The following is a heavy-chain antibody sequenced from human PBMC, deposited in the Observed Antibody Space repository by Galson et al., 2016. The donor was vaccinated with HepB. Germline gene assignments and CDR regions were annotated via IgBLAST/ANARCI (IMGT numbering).Heavy chain of an antibody. V-gene: IGHV4-4*02. D-gene: IGHD2-2*01. Sequence: SETLSLTCAVSGDSISSYNCWTRVRQPPGKGLDWIGEIDHSGSTNYNPSLRSRVTISVDKSKNHFSLKMRSVTAADTAVYYCAREKTEDIVEVPAAHYGLDVWGQGTTVTVSS. J-gene: IGHJ6*02. CDR3: AREKTEDIVEVPAAHYGLDV. CDR2: IDHSGST. CDR1: GDSISSYNC.